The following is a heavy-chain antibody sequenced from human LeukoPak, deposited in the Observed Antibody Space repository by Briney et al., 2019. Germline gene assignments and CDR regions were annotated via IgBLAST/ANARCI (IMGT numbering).Heavy chain of an antibody. V-gene: IGHV3-30*03. CDR2: ISYDGSNK. J-gene: IGHJ5*02. CDR1: GFTFSSYG. Sequence: GRSLRLSCAASGFTFSSYGMHWVRQAPGKGLEWVAVISYDGSNKYYADSVKGRFTISRDNSKNTLYLQMNSLRAEDTAVCYCARSGPYYYDSSAWGDWFDPWGQGTLVTVSS. D-gene: IGHD3-22*01. CDR3: ARSGPYYYDSSAWGDWFDP.